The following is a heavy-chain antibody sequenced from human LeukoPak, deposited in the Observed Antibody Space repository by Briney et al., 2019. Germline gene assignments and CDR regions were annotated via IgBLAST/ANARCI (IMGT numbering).Heavy chain of an antibody. CDR1: GFTFSSYW. D-gene: IGHD2-2*02. V-gene: IGHV3-7*01. CDR2: IKQDGSEK. J-gene: IGHJ6*03. CDR3: AREKVVVPAAILIYYYYYMDV. Sequence: GGSLRLSCAASGFTFSSYWMSWVRQAPGKGLEWVANIKQDGSEKYYVDSVKGRFTISRDNAKNSLYLQMNSLRAEDTAVYYCAREKVVVPAAILIYYYYYMDVRGKGTTVTVSS.